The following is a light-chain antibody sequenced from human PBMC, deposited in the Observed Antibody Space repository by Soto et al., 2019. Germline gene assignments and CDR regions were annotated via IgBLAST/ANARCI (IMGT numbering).Light chain of an antibody. CDR2: DAS. CDR3: QPYGSSPS. Sequence: EIVLTQSPGTLSLSPGERATLSCRASQSVSSSYLAWYQQKPGQAPRLLIYDASSRATGIPDRFSGSGSGTDFTLTISRLEPEDFAVYYCQPYGSSPSFGGGTKVEIK. CDR1: QSVSSSY. V-gene: IGKV3-20*01. J-gene: IGKJ4*01.